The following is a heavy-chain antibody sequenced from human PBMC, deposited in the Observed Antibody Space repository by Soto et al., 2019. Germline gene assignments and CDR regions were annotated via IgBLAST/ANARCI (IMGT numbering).Heavy chain of an antibody. CDR1: GGSFSGYY. Sequence: QVQLQQWGAGLLKPSETLSLTCAVYGGSFSGYYWSWIRQPPGKGLEWIGEITRSGSTNYNPSLKSRVTISVDTSKEQFSLSRTSVTAADTAVYFCVRALAAVQEWGQGTLVTVSS. CDR2: ITRSGST. D-gene: IGHD6-13*01. CDR3: VRALAAVQE. V-gene: IGHV4-34*01. J-gene: IGHJ4*02.